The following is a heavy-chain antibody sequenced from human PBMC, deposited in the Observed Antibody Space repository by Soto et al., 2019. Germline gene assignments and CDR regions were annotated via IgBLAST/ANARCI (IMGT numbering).Heavy chain of an antibody. D-gene: IGHD3-22*01. CDR2: ISAYNGNT. V-gene: IGHV1-18*01. Sequence: ASVKVSCKASGYTFTSYGISWVRQAPGQGLEWMGWISAYNGNTNYAETVRGRVTMTTDTSTGTAYLELRALTTDDTAVYYCARGYDSSAYFYPLGDGMDVWGQGTTVTVSS. CDR3: ARGYDSSAYFYPLGDGMDV. CDR1: GYTFTSYG. J-gene: IGHJ6*02.